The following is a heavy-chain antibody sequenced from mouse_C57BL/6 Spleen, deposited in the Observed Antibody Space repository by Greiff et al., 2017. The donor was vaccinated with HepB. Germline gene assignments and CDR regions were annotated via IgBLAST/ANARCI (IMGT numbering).Heavy chain of an antibody. V-gene: IGHV1-54*01. Sequence: VKLQESGAELVRPGTSVKVSCKASGYAFTNYLIEWVKQRPGQGLEWIGVINPGSGGTNYNEKFKGKATLTADKSSSTAYMQLSSLTSEDSAVYFCARWGGYPDYWGQGTTLTVSS. CDR2: INPGSGGT. CDR1: GYAFTNYL. D-gene: IGHD2-2*01. J-gene: IGHJ2*01. CDR3: ARWGGYPDY.